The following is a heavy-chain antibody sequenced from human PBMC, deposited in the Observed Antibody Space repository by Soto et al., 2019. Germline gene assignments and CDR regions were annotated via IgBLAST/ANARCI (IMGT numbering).Heavy chain of an antibody. CDR2: IYYSGST. CDR3: ARGAVVVTAILPDY. D-gene: IGHD2-21*02. CDR1: GGSVSSGSYY. V-gene: IGHV4-61*01. J-gene: IGHJ4*02. Sequence: SETLSLTCTVSGGSVSSGSYYWSWIRQPPGKGLEWIGYIYYSGSTNYNPSLKSRVTISVDTSKNQFSLKLNSVTAGDTAVYYCARGAVVVTAILPDYWGQGMLVTVSS.